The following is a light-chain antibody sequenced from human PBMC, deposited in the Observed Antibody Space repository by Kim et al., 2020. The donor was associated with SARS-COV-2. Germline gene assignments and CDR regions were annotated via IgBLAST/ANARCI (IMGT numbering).Light chain of an antibody. J-gene: IGLJ2*01. V-gene: IGLV3-19*01. CDR3: NSRDTTGNHRL. Sequence: SSELTQDPTVSVALGQTVRITCQGDSLRSYYASWYQHKPGQAPVLVIYGKNNRPSGIPDRFSGSSSGNTASLTITGAQAEDEADYYCNSRDTTGNHRLFGGGTQLTVL. CDR2: GKN. CDR1: SLRSYY.